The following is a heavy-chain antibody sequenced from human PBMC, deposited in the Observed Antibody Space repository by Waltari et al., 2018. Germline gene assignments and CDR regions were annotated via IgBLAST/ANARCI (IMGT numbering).Heavy chain of an antibody. V-gene: IGHV4-34*01. CDR3: ARANTIFGVIRTWYYMDV. Sequence: QVQLQQWGAGLLKPSETLSLTCVVSGGSFSGYYWSWIRQPPGKGLEWIGEINHSGRTNYNPSLKSRVNISIDTSKIQFSLKLRSVTVADTAVYYCARANTIFGVIRTWYYMDVWGKGTPVTVSS. D-gene: IGHD3-3*01. CDR2: INHSGRT. CDR1: GGSFSGYY. J-gene: IGHJ6*03.